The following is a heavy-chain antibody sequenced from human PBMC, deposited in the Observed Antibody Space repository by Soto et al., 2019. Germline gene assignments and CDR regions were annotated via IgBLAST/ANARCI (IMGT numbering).Heavy chain of an antibody. CDR1: GDSIGGGNYY. D-gene: IGHD3-10*01. CDR2: IYYTGTT. V-gene: IGHV4-31*03. Sequence: PSETLSLTCTVSGDSIGGGNYYWTWIRQHPGRGLGWIGYIYYTGTTHYSPSLQSRVTMSVDTSKNQISLTLTSLTPADTAVYYCARQVRGVTDYYYYGMDVWGQGTTVTVSS. J-gene: IGHJ6*02. CDR3: ARQVRGVTDYYYYGMDV.